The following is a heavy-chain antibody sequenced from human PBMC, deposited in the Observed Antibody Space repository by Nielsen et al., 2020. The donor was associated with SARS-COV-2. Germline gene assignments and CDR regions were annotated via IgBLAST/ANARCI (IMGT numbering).Heavy chain of an antibody. Sequence: GESLKISCAASGFTFSSYWMHWVRQAPGPGLVWVSRSNSDGSSTSYADSVKGRFTISRDNAKNTLYLQMNSLRAEDTAVYYCAREPTLRITMVRGVITSGVDYWGQGTLVTVSS. J-gene: IGHJ4*02. CDR1: GFTFSSYW. CDR3: AREPTLRITMVRGVITSGVDY. CDR2: SNSDGSST. D-gene: IGHD3-10*01. V-gene: IGHV3-74*01.